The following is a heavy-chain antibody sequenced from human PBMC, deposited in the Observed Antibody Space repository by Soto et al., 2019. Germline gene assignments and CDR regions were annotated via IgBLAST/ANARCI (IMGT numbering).Heavy chain of an antibody. V-gene: IGHV3-72*01. Sequence: EVQLVESGGGLVQPGGSLRLSCAASGFTFSDHYMDWVRQAPGKGLARVGRTRNKANIYTTEYAASVKGRFTISRDDSKNPLYLQMHSLKTGATAVYYCARGRYDYVWGSYRPSGMDVWGQVTTVTVSS. CDR2: TRNKANIYTT. CDR1: GFTFSDHY. CDR3: ARGRYDYVWGSYRPSGMDV. D-gene: IGHD3-16*02. J-gene: IGHJ6*02.